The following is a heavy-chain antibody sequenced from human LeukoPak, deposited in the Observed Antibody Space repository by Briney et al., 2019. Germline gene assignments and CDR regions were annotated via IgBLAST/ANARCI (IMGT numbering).Heavy chain of an antibody. Sequence: GGSLRLSCAASGFTFSSYGMSWVRQAPGKGLEWVSAISGSGGSTYYADSVKGRFAISRDNSKNTLYLQMNSLRAADTALYYCVQGTRRGAITMVRGVIGKSYYFDSWGQGTLVTVSS. D-gene: IGHD3-10*01. CDR2: ISGSGGST. J-gene: IGHJ4*02. CDR1: GFTFSSYG. V-gene: IGHV3-23*01. CDR3: VQGTRRGAITMVRGVIGKSYYFDS.